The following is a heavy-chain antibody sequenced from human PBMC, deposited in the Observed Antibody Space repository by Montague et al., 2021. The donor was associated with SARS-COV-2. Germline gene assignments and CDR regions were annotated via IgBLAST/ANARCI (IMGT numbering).Heavy chain of an antibody. CDR2: INRYGST. D-gene: IGHD2-21*02. Sequence: SETLSLTCAVYGGSFSGYYWSWIRQPPGKGLEWIGEINRYGSTNYNPSLKGRVTISVDVSKNQFSLKLSSVTAADTAVYYCARTRSKRGDSTYYNYDMDVWGQGTTVTVSS. J-gene: IGHJ6*02. CDR3: ARTRSKRGDSTYYNYDMDV. V-gene: IGHV4-34*01. CDR1: GGSFSGYY.